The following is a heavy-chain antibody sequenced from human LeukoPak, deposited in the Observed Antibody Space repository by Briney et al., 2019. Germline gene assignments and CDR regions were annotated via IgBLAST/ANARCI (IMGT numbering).Heavy chain of an antibody. CDR2: IYYSGST. D-gene: IGHD6-13*01. CDR3: ARVGAPTGYSSSWSPAGYYFDY. V-gene: IGHV4-30-4*01. Sequence: SETLSLTCIVSGGSISSGDYYWSWIRQPPGKGLEWIGYIYYSGSTYYNPSLKSRVTISVDTSKNQFSLKLSSVTAADTAVYYCARVGAPTGYSSSWSPAGYYFDYWGQGTLVTVSS. CDR1: GGSISSGDYY. J-gene: IGHJ4*02.